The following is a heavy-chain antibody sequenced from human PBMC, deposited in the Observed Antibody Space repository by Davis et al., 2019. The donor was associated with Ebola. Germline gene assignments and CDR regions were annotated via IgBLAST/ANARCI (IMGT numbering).Heavy chain of an antibody. D-gene: IGHD3-3*01. J-gene: IGHJ6*04. Sequence: GESLKISCAASGFSVSSNYMNWVRQAPGKGLEWVSVIYSGGTTYYADSVKGRFTISRDTSKNTLYLQMNSLRAEDTAVYYCAKGSVTIFGVAPDYYGMDVWGKGTTVTVSS. CDR3: AKGSVTIFGVAPDYYGMDV. V-gene: IGHV3-53*05. CDR2: IYSGGTT. CDR1: GFSVSSNY.